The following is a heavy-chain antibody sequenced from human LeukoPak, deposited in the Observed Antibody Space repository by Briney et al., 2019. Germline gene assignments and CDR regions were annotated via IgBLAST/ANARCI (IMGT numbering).Heavy chain of an antibody. CDR3: ARHPKRSGYGYFDP. CDR1: GGSISSSSYY. D-gene: IGHD5-18*01. Sequence: SETLSLTCTVSGGSISSSSYYWGWIRQPPGKGLERIGSIYYSGSTYYNPSLKSRVTISVDTSKNQFSLKLSSVTAADTAVYYCARHPKRSGYGYFDPWGQGTLVTVSS. J-gene: IGHJ5*02. CDR2: IYYSGST. V-gene: IGHV4-39*01.